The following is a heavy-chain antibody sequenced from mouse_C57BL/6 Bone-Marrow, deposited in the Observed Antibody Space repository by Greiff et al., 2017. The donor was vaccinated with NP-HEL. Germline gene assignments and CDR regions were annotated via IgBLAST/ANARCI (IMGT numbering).Heavy chain of an antibody. CDR3: ARSVHEWLPSWFAY. CDR1: GYTFTNYW. D-gene: IGHD2-2*01. V-gene: IGHV1-63*01. CDR2: IYPGGGYT. Sequence: QVQLQQSGAELVRPGTSVKMSCKASGYTFTNYWIGWAKQRPGHGLEWIGDIYPGGGYTNYNEKFKGKATLTADKSSSTAYMQFSSLTSEDSAIYYCARSVHEWLPSWFAYWGQGTLVTVSA. J-gene: IGHJ3*01.